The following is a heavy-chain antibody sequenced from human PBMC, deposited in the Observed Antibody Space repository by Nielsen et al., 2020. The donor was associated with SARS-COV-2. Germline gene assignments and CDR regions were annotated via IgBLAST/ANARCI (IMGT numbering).Heavy chain of an antibody. V-gene: IGHV5-51*01. CDR1: GYTFSNYW. D-gene: IGHD5-12*01. CDR3: ARPTQGSGYRAWSFDL. CDR2: IYPGDSDT. J-gene: IGHJ2*01. Sequence: GESLKISCKGSGYTFSNYWISWVRQMPGKGLEWMGIIYPGDSDTRYSPSFQGQVTISADKSISTAYVQWNSLKASDTAIYYCARPTQGSGYRAWSFDLWGRGTLVTVSS.